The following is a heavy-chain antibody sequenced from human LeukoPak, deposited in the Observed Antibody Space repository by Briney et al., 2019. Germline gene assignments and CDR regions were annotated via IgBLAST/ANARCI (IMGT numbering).Heavy chain of an antibody. J-gene: IGHJ3*02. CDR3: VRDSGYSSSWYLIDDDFDI. CDR1: GGSVSGYY. D-gene: IGHD6-13*01. CDR2: IHYSGRT. V-gene: IGHV4-59*02. Sequence: SETLSLTCAVSGGSVSGYYWSSVRQFPGRRLEWIGYIHYSGRTNYNPSLKSRITLSLETSSNQISLELKSVTSADTALYYCVRDSGYSSSWYLIDDDFDIWGQGTMVIVSA.